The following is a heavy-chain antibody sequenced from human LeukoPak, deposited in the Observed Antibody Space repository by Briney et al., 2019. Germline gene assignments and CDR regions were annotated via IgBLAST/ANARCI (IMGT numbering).Heavy chain of an antibody. V-gene: IGHV4-4*09. CDR1: GCSMSSYY. D-gene: IGHD3-16*01. Sequence: PSETLSLTCTVSGCSMSSYYWSWIRQPPGKGLEWIGHINSGGSTNYNPSLKSRVTISVDTSKNQFSLKLSSVAAADTAVYYCARGRRHYYYYMDVWGKGTTVTVSS. CDR3: ARGRRHYYYYMDV. CDR2: INSGGST. J-gene: IGHJ6*03.